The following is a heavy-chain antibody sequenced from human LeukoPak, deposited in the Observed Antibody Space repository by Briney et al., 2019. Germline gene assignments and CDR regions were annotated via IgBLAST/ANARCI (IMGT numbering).Heavy chain of an antibody. CDR2: ITSGSSYI. CDR3: ARDPYSGSYGNYYYYFMDV. D-gene: IGHD1-26*01. Sequence: GGSLRLSCAASGFTFSSYNMNWVRQAPGKGLEWVSSITSGSSYIYYADSVKGRFTIPRDNAKNSLYLQTNSLRAEDTAVYYCARDPYSGSYGNYYYYFMDVWGKGTTVTISS. J-gene: IGHJ6*03. V-gene: IGHV3-21*01. CDR1: GFTFSSYN.